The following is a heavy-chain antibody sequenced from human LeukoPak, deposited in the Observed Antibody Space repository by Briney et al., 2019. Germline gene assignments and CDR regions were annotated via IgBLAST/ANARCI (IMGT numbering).Heavy chain of an antibody. CDR2: IYTSGST. J-gene: IGHJ4*02. CDR3: AREISSGWFSAVDY. CDR1: GGSISRYY. Sequence: PSETLSLTCTVSGGSISRYYWSWIRQPAGKGLEWIGRIYTSGSTNYNPSLKSRVTMSVDTSKNQFSLKLSSVTAADTAVYYCAREISSGWFSAVDYWGQGTLVTVSS. V-gene: IGHV4-4*07. D-gene: IGHD6-19*01.